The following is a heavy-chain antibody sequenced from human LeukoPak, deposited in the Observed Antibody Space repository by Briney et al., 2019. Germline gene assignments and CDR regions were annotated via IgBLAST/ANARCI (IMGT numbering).Heavy chain of an antibody. CDR3: ARVPNQSKYSIGNY. V-gene: IGHV4-59*06. D-gene: IGHD1-14*01. CDR2: IYYSGST. J-gene: IGHJ4*02. CDR1: GGSISSYY. Sequence: PSETLSLTCTVSGGSISSYYWSWIRQHPGKGLEWIGYIYYSGSTYYNPSLKSRVTISVDTSKNQLSLKLSSVTAADTAVYYCARVPNQSKYSIGNYWGQGTLVTVSS.